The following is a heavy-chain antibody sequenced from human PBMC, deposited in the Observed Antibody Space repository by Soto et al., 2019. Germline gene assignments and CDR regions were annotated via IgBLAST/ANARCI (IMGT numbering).Heavy chain of an antibody. J-gene: IGHJ5*02. CDR2: IYHSGRT. CDR1: GGSITSYY. CDR3: AKVLGTYRNNWFDP. D-gene: IGHD3-16*02. Sequence: SETLSLTCSVSGGSITSYYWNWIRQPPGKGLEWIGYIYHSGRTYYNPSLKSRVTMSVDMSTNQFSLKLASVTAADTAVYYCAKVLGTYRNNWFDPWGQGTLVTVS. V-gene: IGHV4-59*01.